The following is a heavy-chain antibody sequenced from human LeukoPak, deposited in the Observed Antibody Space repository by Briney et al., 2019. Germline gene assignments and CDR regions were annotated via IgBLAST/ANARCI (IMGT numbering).Heavy chain of an antibody. CDR1: GGSISSNSYS. V-gene: IGHV4-39*07. CDR3: ARLDFWFDP. CDR2: IFYSGST. J-gene: IGHJ5*02. Sequence: SETLSLTCTVSGGSISSNSYSWGWIRQPPGKGLEWIGSIFYSGSTSYNPSLKSRVTISVDTSKNQFSLKLSSVTAADTAVYYCARLDFWFDPWGQGTLVTVSS. D-gene: IGHD3-3*01.